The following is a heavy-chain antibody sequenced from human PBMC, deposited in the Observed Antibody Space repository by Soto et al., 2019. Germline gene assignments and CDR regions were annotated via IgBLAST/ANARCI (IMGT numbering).Heavy chain of an antibody. CDR3: AKGGVERGFDY. CDR2: ISYDGSNK. D-gene: IGHD2-15*01. CDR1: GFTFSSYG. J-gene: IGHJ4*02. Sequence: QVQLVESGGGVVQPGRSLRLSCAASGFTFSSYGMHWVRQAPGKGLEWVAVISYDGSNKYYADSVKGRFTISRDNSKNPLYLQMNRLRAEDTAVYYFAKGGVERGFDYWGQGTLVTVSS. V-gene: IGHV3-30*18.